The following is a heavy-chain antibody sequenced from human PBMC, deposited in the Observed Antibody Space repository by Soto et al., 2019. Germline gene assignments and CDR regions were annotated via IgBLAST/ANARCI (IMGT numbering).Heavy chain of an antibody. D-gene: IGHD1-1*01. V-gene: IGHV3-33*06. CDR1: GFSFSSHG. CDR3: AEEGWTEERQHLPF. Sequence: QVQLVESGGGVVQPGRSLRLPCAASGFSFSSHGMHWVRQAPGKGLEWVAGIWYDASNKYYSDSVKGRFTISRDNSKNTLYLQMTTLRAADTVVYFGAEEGWTEERQHLPFCGQGTLVTVSS. CDR2: IWYDASNK. J-gene: IGHJ4*02.